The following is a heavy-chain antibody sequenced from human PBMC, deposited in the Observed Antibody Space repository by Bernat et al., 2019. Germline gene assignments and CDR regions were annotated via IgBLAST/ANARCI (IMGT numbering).Heavy chain of an antibody. D-gene: IGHD1-7*01. J-gene: IGHJ4*02. Sequence: QVQLVQSGAEAKKPGASVKLSCKASKYTFTSYTIHWVRQAPGQRLEWMGWINTGNGHTQYSQKFQGRVTITRDTSASTAYMELSSLRSEDAAVYYCAREEGVIGKWNYPFFAYWGQGALVIVSS. V-gene: IGHV1-3*04. CDR3: AREEGVIGKWNYPFFAY. CDR1: KYTFTSYT. CDR2: INTGNGHT.